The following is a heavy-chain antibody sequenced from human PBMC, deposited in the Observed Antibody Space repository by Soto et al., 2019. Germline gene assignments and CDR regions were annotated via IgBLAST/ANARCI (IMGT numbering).Heavy chain of an antibody. CDR2: IYHSGST. CDR1: GGSISSINW. Sequence: PSETLSLTCAFSGGSISSINWWSWVRQPPGKGLEWIGEIYHSGSTNYNPSLKSRVTISVDKSKNQFSLKLSSVTAADTAVYYCARSSRAAVAGYYYYGMDVWGQGTTVTVSS. CDR3: ARSSRAAVAGYYYYGMDV. J-gene: IGHJ6*02. V-gene: IGHV4-4*02. D-gene: IGHD6-19*01.